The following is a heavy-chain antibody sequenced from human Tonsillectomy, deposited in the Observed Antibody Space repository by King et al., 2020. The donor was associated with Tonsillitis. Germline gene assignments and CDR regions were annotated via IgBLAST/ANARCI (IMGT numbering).Heavy chain of an antibody. V-gene: IGHV2-5*02. CDR1: GFSLITGGAG. CDR2: IYYDDDK. CDR3: AHLRWLEFMGV. Sequence: FTLKESGPTLVKPTQTLTLTCTFSGFSLITGGAGVGWIRQPPGKAPEWLALIYYDDDKRYSSSLKNRLTITKDTSKNQVVLTMTNMDPVDTATYYCAHLRWLEFMGVWGKGTTVIVSS. D-gene: IGHD6-19*01. J-gene: IGHJ6*03.